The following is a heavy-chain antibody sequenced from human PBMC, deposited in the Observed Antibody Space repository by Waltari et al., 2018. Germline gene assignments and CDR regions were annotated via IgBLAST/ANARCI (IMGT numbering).Heavy chain of an antibody. CDR1: GYTFTSYG. CDR3: ARVVPAAKNLLQPIED. J-gene: IGHJ4*02. V-gene: IGHV1-18*01. CDR2: ISAYNGNT. D-gene: IGHD2-2*01. Sequence: QVQLVQSGAEVKKPGASVKVSCKASGYTFTSYGISWVRQAPGQGLEWMGWISAYNGNTNYAQKLQGRVTMTTDTSTRTAYMELRSLRSDDTAVNYCARVVPAAKNLLQPIEDRGQGSLVTVAS.